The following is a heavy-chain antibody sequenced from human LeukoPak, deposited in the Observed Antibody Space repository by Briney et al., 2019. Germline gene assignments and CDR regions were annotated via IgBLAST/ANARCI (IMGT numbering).Heavy chain of an antibody. CDR1: GGSISSYY. V-gene: IGHV4-4*07. J-gene: IGHJ4*02. D-gene: IGHD6-19*01. CDR3: AREGGQWLAPSIDY. Sequence: PSETLSLTCTVSGGSISSYYWSWIRQPAGKGLEWIGRIYTSGSTNYNPSLKSRVTMSVDTSKNQFSLKLSSVTAADTAVYYCAREGGQWLAPSIDYWGQGTLVTVSS. CDR2: IYTSGST.